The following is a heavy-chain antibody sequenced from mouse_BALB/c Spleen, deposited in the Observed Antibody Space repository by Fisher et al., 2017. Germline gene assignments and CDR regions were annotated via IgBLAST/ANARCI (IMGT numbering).Heavy chain of an antibody. CDR3: ARSSYGNWGDY. Sequence: KFKGKATLTADKSSSTAYMQLSSLTSEDSAVYYCARSSYGNWGDYWGQGTSVTVSS. V-gene: IGHV1-4*01. J-gene: IGHJ4*01. D-gene: IGHD2-10*02.